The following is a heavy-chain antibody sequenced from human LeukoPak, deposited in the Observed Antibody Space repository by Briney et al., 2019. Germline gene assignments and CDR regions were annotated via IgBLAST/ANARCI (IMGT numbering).Heavy chain of an antibody. CDR1: GYTFTSYD. J-gene: IGHJ6*03. Sequence: ASVKVSCKASGYTFTSYDINWVRQATGQGLEWMGWMNPNSGNTGYAQKFQGRVTMTRNTSISTAYMELSSLRSEDTAVYYCARGAYYYASGSYYRGPYYYMDVWGKGTTVTVSS. CDR2: MNPNSGNT. CDR3: ARGAYYYASGSYYRGPYYYMDV. V-gene: IGHV1-8*01. D-gene: IGHD3-10*01.